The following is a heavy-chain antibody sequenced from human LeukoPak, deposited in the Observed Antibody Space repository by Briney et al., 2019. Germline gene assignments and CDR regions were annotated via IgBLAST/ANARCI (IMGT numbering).Heavy chain of an antibody. CDR3: AKGSRWYIDY. D-gene: IGHD6-13*01. Sequence: GGPLRLSCAASGFTLSNAWMNWVRQAPGKGLEWVAFIRYDGSNKYYADSVRGRFTISRDNSKNTLYLQMNSLRAEDTAVYYCAKGSRWYIDYWGQGTLVTVSS. CDR1: GFTLSNAW. V-gene: IGHV3-30*02. CDR2: IRYDGSNK. J-gene: IGHJ4*02.